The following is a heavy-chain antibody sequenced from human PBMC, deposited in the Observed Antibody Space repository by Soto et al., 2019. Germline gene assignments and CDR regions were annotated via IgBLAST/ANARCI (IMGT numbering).Heavy chain of an antibody. CDR3: ARGDSTTIVVPPRVTLGAFDI. V-gene: IGHV3-48*02. CDR1: GFTFSSYS. Sequence: GGSLRLSCAASGFTFSSYSMNWVRQAPGKGLEWVSYISSSSSTIYYADSVKGRFTISRDNAKNSLYLQMNSLRDEDTAVYYCARGDSTTIVVPPRVTLGAFDIWGQGTMVTV. D-gene: IGHD3-22*01. CDR2: ISSSSSTI. J-gene: IGHJ3*02.